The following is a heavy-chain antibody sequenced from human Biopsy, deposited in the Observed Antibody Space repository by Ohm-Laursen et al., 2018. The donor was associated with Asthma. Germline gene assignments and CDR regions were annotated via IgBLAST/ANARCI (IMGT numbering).Heavy chain of an antibody. CDR1: GGPFSNFA. V-gene: IGHV1-69*04. CDR3: ARSYDTDSYPVLVLDY. D-gene: IGHD3-22*01. Sequence: GSSVKVSCKASGGPFSNFAFSWVRQAPGHGLEWMGTILTKFDITSYAEKFQGRVTITADKSTSTTYMELSRLRSEDTAVYYCARSYDTDSYPVLVLDYWGQGTLVTASS. CDR2: ILTKFDIT. J-gene: IGHJ4*02.